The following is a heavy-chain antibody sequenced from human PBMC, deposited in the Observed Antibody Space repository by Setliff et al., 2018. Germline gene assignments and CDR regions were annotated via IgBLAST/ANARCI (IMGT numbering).Heavy chain of an antibody. CDR1: GGSVSNSGFF. J-gene: IGHJ5*02. CDR3: GRGFSRIEGWGNWFDP. V-gene: IGHV4-39*01. Sequence: PSETLSLTCTVSGGSVSNSGFFWGWLRQAPGKGLEWIGNIYDSGSSNYNASLKSRLIITRDTSKNQISLNLTSVTAADTAVYYCGRGFSRIEGWGNWFDPWGQGILVTVS. CDR2: IYDSGSS. D-gene: IGHD2-15*01.